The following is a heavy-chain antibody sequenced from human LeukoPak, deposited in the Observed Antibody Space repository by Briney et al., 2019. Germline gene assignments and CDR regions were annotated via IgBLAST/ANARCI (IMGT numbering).Heavy chain of an antibody. CDR3: ARDETYGDYDDDYYYGMDV. CDR1: GGTFSSYA. J-gene: IGHJ6*02. V-gene: IGHV1-69*04. CDR2: IIPILGIA. Sequence: ASVKVSCKASGGTFSSYAISWVRQAPGQGLEWMGRIIPILGIANYAQKFQGRVTITADKSTSTAYMELSSLRSEDTAVYYCARDETYGDYDDDYYYGMDVWGQGTTVTVSS. D-gene: IGHD4-17*01.